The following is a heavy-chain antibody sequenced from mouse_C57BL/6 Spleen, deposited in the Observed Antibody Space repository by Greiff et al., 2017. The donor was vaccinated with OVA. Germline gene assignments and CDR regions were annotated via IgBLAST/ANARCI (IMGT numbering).Heavy chain of an antibody. V-gene: IGHV5-17*01. J-gene: IGHJ1*03. CDR1: GFTFSDYG. CDR3: ERGAHYYGSSYDWYFDV. D-gene: IGHD1-1*01. CDR2: ISSGSSTI. Sequence: EVKLMESGGGLVKPGGSLKLSCAASGFTFSDYGMHWVRQAPEKGLEWVAYISSGSSTIYYADTVKGRFTISRDNAKNTLSLQMTSLRSEDTAMYYCERGAHYYGSSYDWYFDVWGTGTTVTVSS.